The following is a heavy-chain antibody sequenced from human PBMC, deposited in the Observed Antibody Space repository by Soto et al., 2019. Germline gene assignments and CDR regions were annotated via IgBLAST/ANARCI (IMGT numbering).Heavy chain of an antibody. V-gene: IGHV4-30-2*06. CDR1: NASVNRGVYS. Sequence: PSETLSLTCAVSNASVNRGVYSWSWIRHSPVKGLEWIGYMYESGSTYYNPSLKSRVTISADRSKNQLSLKLTSVTAADTAVYYCVRVGLLTNGGTWFDPWGQG. CDR3: VRVGLLTNGGTWFDP. CDR2: MYESGST. D-gene: IGHD3-10*01. J-gene: IGHJ5*02.